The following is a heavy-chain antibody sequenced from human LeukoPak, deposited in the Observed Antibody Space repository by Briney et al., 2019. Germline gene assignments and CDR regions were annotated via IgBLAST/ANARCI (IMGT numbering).Heavy chain of an antibody. CDR3: ARGSYYYGSGRHMDV. CDR1: GGSISSYY. V-gene: IGHV4-59*01. D-gene: IGHD3-10*01. J-gene: IGHJ6*02. CDR2: MYYSGTT. Sequence: SETLSLTCTVSGGSISSYYWSWIRQPPGKGLEWIGNMYYSGTTDYNPSLKSRVTISVDTSKNQFSLKLSSVTAADTAVYYCARGSYYYGSGRHMDVWGQGTTVTVSS.